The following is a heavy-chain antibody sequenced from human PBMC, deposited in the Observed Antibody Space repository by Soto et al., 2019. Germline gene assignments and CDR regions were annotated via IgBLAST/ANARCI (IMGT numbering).Heavy chain of an antibody. CDR1: GYIFTSYW. CDR3: ARLFDTSGWYDY. Sequence: VESLKISCKGSGYIFTSYWIGWVRQMPGKGLERMGIIYPGDSDTRYSPSFQGRVTISADKSITTTYLQWSSLKASDTAIYYCARLFDTSGWYDYWGQGTRVTVSS. CDR2: IYPGDSDT. J-gene: IGHJ4*02. V-gene: IGHV5-51*01. D-gene: IGHD6-19*01.